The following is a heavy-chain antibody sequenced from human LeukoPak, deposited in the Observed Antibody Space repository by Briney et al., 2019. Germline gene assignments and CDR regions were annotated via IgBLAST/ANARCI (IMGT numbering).Heavy chain of an antibody. CDR2: IRYDGSNI. Sequence: GGSLRLSCAASGFNFSSYGMHGVRQAPAMGLKWVADIRYDGSNIYYADSVKGRFTISRDNSKNTLYLQMNSLRAEDTAVYYCASFGMLSHGWGQGTPVTVSS. CDR3: ASFGMLSHG. J-gene: IGHJ4*02. CDR1: GFNFSSYG. D-gene: IGHD2-8*01. V-gene: IGHV3-33*01.